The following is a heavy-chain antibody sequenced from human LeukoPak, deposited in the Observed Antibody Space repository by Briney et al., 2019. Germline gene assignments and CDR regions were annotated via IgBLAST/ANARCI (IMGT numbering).Heavy chain of an antibody. Sequence: PGGSLRLSCAASGFTFSSYAMSWVRQAPGKGLEWVSAISGSGGSTYYADSVKDRFTISRDNSKNTLYLQMNSLRAEDTAVYYCAKDPYCSSTSCFSYNWFDPWGQGTLVTVSS. CDR2: ISGSGGST. D-gene: IGHD2-2*01. CDR3: AKDPYCSSTSCFSYNWFDP. J-gene: IGHJ5*02. V-gene: IGHV3-23*01. CDR1: GFTFSSYA.